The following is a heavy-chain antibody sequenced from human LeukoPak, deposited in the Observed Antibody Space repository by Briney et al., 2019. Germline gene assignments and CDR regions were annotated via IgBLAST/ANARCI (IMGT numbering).Heavy chain of an antibody. CDR1: GGSISSGGYY. V-gene: IGHV4-31*03. Sequence: SQTLSPTCTVSGGSISSGGYYWSWIRQHPGKGLEWIGYIYYSGSTYYNPSLKSRVTISVDTSKNQFSLKLSSVTAADTAVYYCARVGVYDILTGRTFPYYFDYWGQGTLVTVTS. CDR2: IYYSGST. J-gene: IGHJ4*02. D-gene: IGHD3-9*01. CDR3: ARVGVYDILTGRTFPYYFDY.